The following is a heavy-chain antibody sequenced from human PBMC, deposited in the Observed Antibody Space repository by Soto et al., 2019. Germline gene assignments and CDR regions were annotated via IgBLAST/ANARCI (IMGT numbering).Heavy chain of an antibody. V-gene: IGHV3-23*01. Sequence: GGSLILSCAASGFTFSSYAMSWVRQAPGKGLEWVSAISGSGGSTYYADSVKGRFTISRDNSKNTLYLQMNSLRAEDTAVYYCAKTPIVATITYWYFDYWGQGTLVTVSS. D-gene: IGHD5-12*01. CDR3: AKTPIVATITYWYFDY. J-gene: IGHJ4*02. CDR2: ISGSGGST. CDR1: GFTFSSYA.